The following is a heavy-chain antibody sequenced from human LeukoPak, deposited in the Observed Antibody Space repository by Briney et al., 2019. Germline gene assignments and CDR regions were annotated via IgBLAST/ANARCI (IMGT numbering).Heavy chain of an antibody. D-gene: IGHD6-13*01. CDR1: GVTVSSHY. J-gene: IGHJ3*02. CDR2: IYGDGST. CDR3: ARDWPSEWQQLPDYDAVDI. V-gene: IGHV3-53*01. Sequence: PGGSLRLSCAASGVTVSSHYMSWVRQAPGKGLEWVSVIYGDGSTNYADSVKGRFTISRDTSKNTLYLQMNSLRAEDTAVYYCARDWPSEWQQLPDYDAVDIWGQGTMVTVSS.